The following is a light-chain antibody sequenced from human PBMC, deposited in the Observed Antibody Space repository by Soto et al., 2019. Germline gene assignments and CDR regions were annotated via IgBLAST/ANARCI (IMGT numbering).Light chain of an antibody. J-gene: IGLJ2*01. CDR1: SSNIGAGYD. V-gene: IGLV1-40*01. CDR2: GNS. CDR3: QSYDSSLSGVV. Sequence: QSVLTQPPSVSGAPGQRVTISCTGSSSNIGAGYDVHWYHQLPGTAPKLLIYGNSNRPSGVPDRFSGSKSGTSASLVITGLQAEDEADYYCQSYDSSLSGVVFGGGTKLTVL.